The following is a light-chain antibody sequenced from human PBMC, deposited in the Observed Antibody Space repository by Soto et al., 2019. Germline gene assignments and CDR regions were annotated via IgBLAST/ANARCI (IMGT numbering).Light chain of an antibody. V-gene: IGKV3-20*01. Sequence: EIVLTQSPGTLSLSPGETATLSCRASQTIGSTYLAWYQHKPGQAPRLLIFGTSSRATGIPDRFSGSGSGTDFTLTISRLEPEDFAVSYCQQYASSPLLTFGGGTRVEIK. CDR1: QTIGSTY. CDR3: QQYASSPLLT. CDR2: GTS. J-gene: IGKJ4*01.